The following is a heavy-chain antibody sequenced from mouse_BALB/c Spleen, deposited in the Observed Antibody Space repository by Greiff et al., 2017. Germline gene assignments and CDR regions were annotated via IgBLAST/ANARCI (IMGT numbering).Heavy chain of an antibody. J-gene: IGHJ3*01. D-gene: IGHD2-14*01. V-gene: IGHV5-6-4*01. CDR1: GFTFSSYT. CDR2: ISSGGSYT. Sequence: EVQLVESGGGLVKPGGSLKLSCAASGFTFSSYTMSWVRQTPEKRLEWVATISSGGSYTYYPDSVKGRFTISRDNAKNTLYLQMSSLKSEDTAMYYCTRVEYDEGFAYWGQGTLVTVSA. CDR3: TRVEYDEGFAY.